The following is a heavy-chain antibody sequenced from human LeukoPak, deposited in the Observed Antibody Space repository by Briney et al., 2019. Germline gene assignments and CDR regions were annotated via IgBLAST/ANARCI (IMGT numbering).Heavy chain of an antibody. CDR3: ARENSSGYYYGYYFDY. CDR1: GFTFSSYA. CDR2: ISYDGSNK. Sequence: GGSLRLSCAASGFTFSSYAMHRVRQAPGKGLEWVAVISYDGSNKYYADSVKGRFTISRDNSKNTLYLQMNSLRAEDTAVYYCARENSSGYYYGYYFDYWGQGTLVTVSS. V-gene: IGHV3-30*04. D-gene: IGHD3-22*01. J-gene: IGHJ4*02.